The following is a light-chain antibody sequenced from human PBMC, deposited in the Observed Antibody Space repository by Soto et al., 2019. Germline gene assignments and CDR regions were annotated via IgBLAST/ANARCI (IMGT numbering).Light chain of an antibody. V-gene: IGKV1-39*01. J-gene: IGKJ2*01. CDR3: QQSYRTPYT. CDR1: QGISTY. CDR2: DAS. Sequence: DIQMTQSPSSLSASVGDRITITCRASQGISTYLVWYQQRQGRAPKLLIYDASSLLSGVPSRFSGSRSETDFTRTLSSLQPEDFATYYCQQSYRTPYTFGQGTKLETK.